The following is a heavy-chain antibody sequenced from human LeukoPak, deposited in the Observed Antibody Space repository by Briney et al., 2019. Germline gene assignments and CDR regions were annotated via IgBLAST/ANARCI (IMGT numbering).Heavy chain of an antibody. V-gene: IGHV3-48*04. Sequence: PGGSLRLSCAASGFTFSSYSMNWVRQAPGKGLEWVSYISSSSRSIYYADSVRGRFTISRDNAKNSLYLQMNSLRAEDTAVYYCVRRGAAVPNDYWGQGTLVTVSS. CDR1: GFTFSSYS. CDR2: ISSSSRSI. J-gene: IGHJ4*02. CDR3: VRRGAAVPNDY. D-gene: IGHD6-13*01.